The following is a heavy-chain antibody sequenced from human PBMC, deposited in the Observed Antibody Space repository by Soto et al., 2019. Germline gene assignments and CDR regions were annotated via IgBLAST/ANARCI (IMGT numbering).Heavy chain of an antibody. Sequence: QVQLVESGGGVVQPGMSLSLSCAASGFTFSDYAMGWVRQAPGKGLEWVALTSHDERRISYAVSGKGLFTSSRGNSEKTLYLQMYSLRAEDTAGYYCARGRYSKGWFYYDYWGQGTLVTVSS. CDR2: TSHDERRI. J-gene: IGHJ4*02. D-gene: IGHD6-19*01. CDR1: GFTFSDYA. V-gene: IGHV3-33*01. CDR3: ARGRYSKGWFYYDY.